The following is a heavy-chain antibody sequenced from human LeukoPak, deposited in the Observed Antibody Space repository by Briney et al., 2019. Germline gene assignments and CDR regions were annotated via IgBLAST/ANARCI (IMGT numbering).Heavy chain of an antibody. J-gene: IGHJ4*02. Sequence: ASVKVSCKVSGYTLTELSMHWVRQAPGKGFEWMGGFDPEDGETIYAQKFQGRVTMTEDTSTGTAYMELSSLRSEDTAVYYCAILLTSGSYYTPFFDYWGQGTLVTVSS. D-gene: IGHD1-26*01. CDR1: GYTLTELS. CDR2: FDPEDGET. CDR3: AILLTSGSYYTPFFDY. V-gene: IGHV1-24*01.